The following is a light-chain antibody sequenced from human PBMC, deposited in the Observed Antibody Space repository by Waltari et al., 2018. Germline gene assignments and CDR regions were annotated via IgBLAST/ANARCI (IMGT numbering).Light chain of an antibody. V-gene: IGKV3-11*01. Sequence: EIVLTQSPATLSLSPGERATLSYRASQSITNYLAWYQQKRGKAPRLLISDASNGATGIPARFSGSGSGTDFTLTISGLEPEDFAVYYCQQRSNWPLLTFGGGTKVEIK. CDR3: QQRSNWPLLT. CDR1: QSITNY. J-gene: IGKJ4*01. CDR2: DAS.